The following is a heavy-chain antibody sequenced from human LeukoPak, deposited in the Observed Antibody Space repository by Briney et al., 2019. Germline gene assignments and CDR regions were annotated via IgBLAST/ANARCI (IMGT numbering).Heavy chain of an antibody. D-gene: IGHD6-19*01. CDR3: AKDRYSSAIDS. CDR1: GFTFSSYA. V-gene: IGHV3-23*01. J-gene: IGHJ4*02. Sequence: GGSLRLSCAASGFTFSSYAMNWVRQAPGKGLEWLSLIYAGGDVTYYADSVRGRFTISRDNSNNTLYLQMNSLRAEDTALYYCAKDRYSSAIDSWGQGVLVTVSS. CDR2: IYAGGDVT.